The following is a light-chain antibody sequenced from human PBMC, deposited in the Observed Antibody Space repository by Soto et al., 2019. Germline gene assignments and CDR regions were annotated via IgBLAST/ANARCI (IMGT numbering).Light chain of an antibody. Sequence: EIVLTQSPATLSLSPGERATLSCRASQSVSSYLAWYQQKPGQAPRLLIYDASNRATGIPARFSGSGSGTDFTLTISSLEPEDFAVYYCQQRSNWPWRFGQGTKVEIK. CDR2: DAS. J-gene: IGKJ1*01. V-gene: IGKV3-11*01. CDR1: QSVSSY. CDR3: QQRSNWPWR.